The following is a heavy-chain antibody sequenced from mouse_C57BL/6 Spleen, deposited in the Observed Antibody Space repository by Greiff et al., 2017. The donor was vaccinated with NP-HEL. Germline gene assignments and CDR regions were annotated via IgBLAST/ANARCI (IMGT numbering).Heavy chain of an antibody. CDR2: ISYDGSN. Sequence: EVQLQQSGPGLVKPSQSLSLTCSVTGYSITSGYYWNWIRQFPGNKLEWMGYISYDGSNNYNPSLKNRISITRDTSKHQFFLKLNSVTTEDTATYYCARGYENWYFDVWGTGTTVTVSS. CDR3: ARGYENWYFDV. CDR1: GYSITSGYY. V-gene: IGHV3-6*01. D-gene: IGHD2-12*01. J-gene: IGHJ1*03.